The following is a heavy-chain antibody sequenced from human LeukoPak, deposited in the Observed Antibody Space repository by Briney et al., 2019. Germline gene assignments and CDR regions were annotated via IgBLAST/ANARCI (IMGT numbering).Heavy chain of an antibody. CDR2: IIISSSTI. V-gene: IGHV3-48*01. CDR1: KFSFNNYS. CDR3: ARDVGYRSWFDP. D-gene: IGHD5-18*01. Sequence: GGSLRLSCVGSKFSFNNYSMHWVRQAPGKGLEWVSYIIISSSTIYYADSVKGRFTVSRDNAKNSLYLQMNSLRAGDTAVYYCARDVGYRSWFDPWGQGTRVTVSS. J-gene: IGHJ5*02.